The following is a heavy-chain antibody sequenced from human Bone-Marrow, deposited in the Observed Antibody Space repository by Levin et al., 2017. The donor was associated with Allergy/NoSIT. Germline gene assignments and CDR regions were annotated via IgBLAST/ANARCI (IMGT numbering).Heavy chain of an antibody. V-gene: IGHV3-23*01. CDR3: AKERIGYCTGGVCPPVMGHFDN. D-gene: IGHD2-8*02. Sequence: LRLSCVGSGFAFSDYAMSWVRQAPGKGLEWVSAISGSGFDTYYADSVQGRFTISRDNSKNTLYVQMNSLRAEDTAVYYCAKERIGYCTGGVCPPVMGHFDNWGQGALVTVSS. J-gene: IGHJ4*02. CDR1: GFAFSDYA. CDR2: ISGSGFDT.